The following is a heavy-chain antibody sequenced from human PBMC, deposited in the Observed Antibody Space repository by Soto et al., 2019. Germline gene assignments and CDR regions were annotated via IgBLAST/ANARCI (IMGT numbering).Heavy chain of an antibody. V-gene: IGHV1-18*01. CDR2: ISAYNGNT. Sequence: ASVKVSCKASVYTFTVYGVSWVRKDTGQGLEWMGWISAYNGNTNYAQKLQGRVTMTTDTSTSTAYMELRSLRSDDTAVYYCERVEGRDDWFDPWGQGTLVTAPQ. CDR1: VYTFTVYG. CDR3: ERVEGRDDWFDP. J-gene: IGHJ5*02.